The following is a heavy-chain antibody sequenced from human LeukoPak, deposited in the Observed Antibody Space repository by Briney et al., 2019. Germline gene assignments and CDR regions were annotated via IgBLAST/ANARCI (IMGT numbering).Heavy chain of an antibody. CDR3: AKCTRGWFEDY. V-gene: IGHV3-23*01. CDR1: GFTFSSYS. CDR2: ISDRGDST. Sequence: GGSLRLSCAASGFTFSSYSMNWVRQAPGKGLEWVSTISDRGDSTYYADSVKGRFTISRDNSKNTLYLQMNSLRAEDTAVYYCAKCTRGWFEDYWGQGTLVTVSS. J-gene: IGHJ4*02. D-gene: IGHD6-19*01.